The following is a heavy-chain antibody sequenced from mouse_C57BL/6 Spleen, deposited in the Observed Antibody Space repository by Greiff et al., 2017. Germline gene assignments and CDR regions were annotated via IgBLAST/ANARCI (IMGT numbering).Heavy chain of an antibody. J-gene: IGHJ2*01. D-gene: IGHD2-1*01. Sequence: QVQLQQSGAELVRPGASVTLSCKASGYTFTDYEMHWVKQTPVHGLEWIGAIDPETGGTAYNQKFKGKAILTADKSSSTAYMELRSLTSEDSAVYYCTRGYGNRGDYFDYWGQGTTLTVSS. V-gene: IGHV1-15*01. CDR2: IDPETGGT. CDR3: TRGYGNRGDYFDY. CDR1: GYTFTDYE.